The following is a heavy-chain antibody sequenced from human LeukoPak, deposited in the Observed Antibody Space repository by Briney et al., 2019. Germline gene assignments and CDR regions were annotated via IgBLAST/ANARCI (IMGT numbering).Heavy chain of an antibody. J-gene: IGHJ4*02. D-gene: IGHD3/OR15-3a*01. CDR2: IYYSGST. CDR3: ARHRLDQPNRPPYYFDY. Sequence: PSETLSLTCTVSGGSISSSSYYWGWIRQPPGKGLEWIGSIYYSGSTYYNPSLKSRVTISVDTSKNQYSLKLSSVTAADTAVYYCARHRLDQPNRPPYYFDYWGQGTLVTVSS. CDR1: GGSISSSSYY. V-gene: IGHV4-39*01.